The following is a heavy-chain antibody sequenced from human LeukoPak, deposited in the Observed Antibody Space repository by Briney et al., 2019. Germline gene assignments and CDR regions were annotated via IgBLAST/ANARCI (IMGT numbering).Heavy chain of an antibody. V-gene: IGHV3-15*01. CDR1: GFTFSNAW. Sequence: GGSLRLSCAASGFTFSNAWMSWVRQAPGKGLEWVGRIKSKTDGGTTDYAAPVKGRFTISRDDSKNTLNLQMNSLKTEDTAVYYCTTGSSAWIYTYYFDYWGQGTLVTVSS. CDR3: TTGSSAWIYTYYFDY. J-gene: IGHJ4*02. D-gene: IGHD6-19*01. CDR2: IKSKTDGGTT.